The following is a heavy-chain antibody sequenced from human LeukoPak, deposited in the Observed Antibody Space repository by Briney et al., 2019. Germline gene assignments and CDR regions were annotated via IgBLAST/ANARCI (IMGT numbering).Heavy chain of an antibody. CDR2: ISGTGGAT. D-gene: IGHD2-21*01. V-gene: IGHV3-23*01. Sequence: GGSLRLSCVASGFSFGNYAMSWVPQAPGKGLQWVSQISGTGGATWYAGFARDRFSISRDNSKKTLYLQMSGLRVEDTAMYYCVKDPRDTYGTNWFVSWGQGTLLIVSS. J-gene: IGHJ5*01. CDR3: VKDPRDTYGTNWFVS. CDR1: GFSFGNYA.